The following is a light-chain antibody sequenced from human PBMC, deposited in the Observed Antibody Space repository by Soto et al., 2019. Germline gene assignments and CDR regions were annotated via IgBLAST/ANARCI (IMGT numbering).Light chain of an antibody. Sequence: QSVLTQPASVSGSPGQSITISCTGTSSDVGGYNYVSWYQQHPGKALKLMIYEVSNRPSGVSNRFSGSKSGKTASLTISGLQAEDEADYYCSSYTSSSPVVFGGGTKLTVL. CDR1: SSDVGGYNY. CDR3: SSYTSSSPVV. V-gene: IGLV2-14*01. CDR2: EVS. J-gene: IGLJ2*01.